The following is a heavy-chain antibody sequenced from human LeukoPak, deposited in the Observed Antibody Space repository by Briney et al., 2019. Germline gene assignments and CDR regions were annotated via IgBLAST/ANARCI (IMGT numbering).Heavy chain of an antibody. Sequence: ASVKVSCKASGYTFTSYGISWVRQAPGQGLEWMGWISAYNGNTNYAQKLQGRVTMTTDTSTSTAYMELRSLRSDDTAVYYCARHRYNWNDAPYYFDYWGQGTLVTVSS. CDR2: ISAYNGNT. J-gene: IGHJ4*02. D-gene: IGHD1-20*01. CDR3: ARHRYNWNDAPYYFDY. V-gene: IGHV1-18*01. CDR1: GYTFTSYG.